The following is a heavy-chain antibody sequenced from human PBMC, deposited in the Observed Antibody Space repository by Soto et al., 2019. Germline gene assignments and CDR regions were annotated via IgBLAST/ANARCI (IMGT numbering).Heavy chain of an antibody. J-gene: IGHJ4*02. Sequence: QVQLEQSGAEVKKPGASVKVSLKASGYSFTSYDISWVREAPGQGIEWMGWISAYNGNTNYAQKLQGRVNMTTDTSTSTANMELRSLRSDDTAVYFYAREAPAEDYWGQGTLVTVYS. V-gene: IGHV1-18*01. CDR3: AREAPAEDY. CDR2: ISAYNGNT. CDR1: GYSFTSYD.